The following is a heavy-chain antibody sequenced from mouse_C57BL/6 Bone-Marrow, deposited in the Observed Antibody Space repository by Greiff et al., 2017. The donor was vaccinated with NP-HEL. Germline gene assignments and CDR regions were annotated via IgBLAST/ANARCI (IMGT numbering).Heavy chain of an antibody. V-gene: IGHV1-75*01. CDR2: IFPGSGST. J-gene: IGHJ4*01. Sequence: QVQLQQSGPELVKPGASVKISCKASGYTFTDYYINWVKQRPGQGLEWIGWIFPGSGSTYYNEKFKGKATLTVDKSSSTAYMLLSSLTSEDSAVYFCARSIGTTVGPYYYAMDYWGQGTSVTVSS. CDR3: ARSIGTTVGPYYYAMDY. D-gene: IGHD1-1*01. CDR1: GYTFTDYY.